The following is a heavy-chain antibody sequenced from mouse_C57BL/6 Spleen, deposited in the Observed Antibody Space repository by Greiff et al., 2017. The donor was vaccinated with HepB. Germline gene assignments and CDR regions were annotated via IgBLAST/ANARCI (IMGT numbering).Heavy chain of an antibody. D-gene: IGHD2-3*01. Sequence: QVQLKQSGPGLVQPSQSLSITCTVSGFSLTSYGVHWVRQSPGKGLEWQGVIWRGGSTDYNAAFMSRLSITKDNSKSQVFFKMNSLQADDTAIYYCATPKDGYYLYAMDYWGQGTSVTVSS. V-gene: IGHV2-5*01. CDR1: GFSLTSYG. CDR3: ATPKDGYYLYAMDY. CDR2: IWRGGST. J-gene: IGHJ4*01.